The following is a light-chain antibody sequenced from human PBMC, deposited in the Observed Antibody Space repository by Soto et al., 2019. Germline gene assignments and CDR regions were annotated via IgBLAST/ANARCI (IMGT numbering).Light chain of an antibody. V-gene: IGLV2-14*01. CDR2: EVR. CDR1: SSDVVSYNY. J-gene: IGLJ2*01. CDR3: SSYTTSTTQV. Sequence: QSALTQPASVSGSPGQSITISCTGTSSDVVSYNYVSWYQQHHGKAPKLMIYEVRNRPSGVSDRFSGSKSGKTASLTIFGLQAEDEADYYCSSYTTSTTQVFGGGTKLTVL.